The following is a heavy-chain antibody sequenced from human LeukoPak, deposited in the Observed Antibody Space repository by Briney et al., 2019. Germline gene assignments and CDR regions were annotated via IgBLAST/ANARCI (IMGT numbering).Heavy chain of an antibody. V-gene: IGHV4-39*07. D-gene: IGHD6-19*01. CDR2: IYYSGST. J-gene: IGHJ4*02. Sequence: SETLSLTCTVSGGSISSSSYYWGWIRQPPGKGLEWIGSIYYSGSTYYNPSLESRVTISVDTSKNQFSLKLSSVTAADTAVYYCARDHRSSSGWFDYWGQGTLVTVSS. CDR3: ARDHRSSSGWFDY. CDR1: GGSISSSSYY.